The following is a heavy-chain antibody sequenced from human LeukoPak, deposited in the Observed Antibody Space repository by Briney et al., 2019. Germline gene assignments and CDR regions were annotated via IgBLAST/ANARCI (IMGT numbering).Heavy chain of an antibody. CDR3: ARDSASTPLDY. Sequence: GGSLRLSCAASGFTFSSYGMHWVRQAPGKGLEWLAVIGYDGSNKYYADSVKGRFSISRDNSKNTLYLQMNSLRVEDTAVYYCARDSASTPLDYWGQGTLVTVSS. CDR2: IGYDGSNK. V-gene: IGHV3-33*01. CDR1: GFTFSSYG. D-gene: IGHD1-26*01. J-gene: IGHJ4*02.